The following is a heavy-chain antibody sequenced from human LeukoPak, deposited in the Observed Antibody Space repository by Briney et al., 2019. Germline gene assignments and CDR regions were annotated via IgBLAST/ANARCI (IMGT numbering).Heavy chain of an antibody. CDR2: IIPMFGIV. Sequence: EASGKVACKAAAVTFNNYAVSWVRQAPGQGREWIESIIPMFGIVNYGHKCQGRVTITTCKSTNTVCMDVSSHIWKDTCVTDCGRDGEYSYGHYYYPMDVWGKGTTATV. CDR1: AVTFNNYA. D-gene: IGHD5-18*01. V-gene: IGHV1-69*10. CDR3: GRDGEYSYGHYYYPMDV. J-gene: IGHJ6*03.